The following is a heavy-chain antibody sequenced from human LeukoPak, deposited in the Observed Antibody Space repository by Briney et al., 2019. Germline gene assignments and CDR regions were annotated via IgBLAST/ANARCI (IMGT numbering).Heavy chain of an antibody. D-gene: IGHD2/OR15-2a*01. CDR1: GFTFSSYG. CDR3: AKDLSYYFDY. Sequence: GGSLRLSCAASGFTFSSYGMHWVRQAPGKGLGWVAVISYDGSNKYYADSVKGRFTISRDNSKNTLYLQMNSLRAEDTAVYYCAKDLSYYFDYWGQGTLVTVSS. J-gene: IGHJ4*02. CDR2: ISYDGSNK. V-gene: IGHV3-30*18.